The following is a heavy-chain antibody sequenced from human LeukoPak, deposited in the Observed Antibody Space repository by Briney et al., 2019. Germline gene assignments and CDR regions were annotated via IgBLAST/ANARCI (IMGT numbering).Heavy chain of an antibody. V-gene: IGHV1-2*04. CDR2: INPNSGGT. Sequence: ASVKVSCKASGYTFTGYYMHWVRQAPGQGLEWMGWINPNSGGTNYAQKFQGWVTMTRDTSISTAYMELSRLRSDDTAVYYCTRADGSGSFYGMDVWGQGTTVTVSS. CDR3: TRADGSGSFYGMDV. CDR1: GYTFTGYY. J-gene: IGHJ6*02. D-gene: IGHD3-10*01.